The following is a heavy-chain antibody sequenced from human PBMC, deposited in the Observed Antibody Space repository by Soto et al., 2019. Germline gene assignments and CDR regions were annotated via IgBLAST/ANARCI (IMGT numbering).Heavy chain of an antibody. J-gene: IGHJ4*02. V-gene: IGHV1-18*01. D-gene: IGHD5-18*01. CDR3: ARRGYSYGSYTYYFDY. Sequence: GPSVKVSCKASGYTFTSYGISWVRQAPGQGLEWMGWISAYNGNTNYAQKLQGRVTMTTDTSTSTAYMELRSLRSDDTAVYYCARRGYSYGSYTYYFDYWGQGTLVTVSS. CDR1: GYTFTSYG. CDR2: ISAYNGNT.